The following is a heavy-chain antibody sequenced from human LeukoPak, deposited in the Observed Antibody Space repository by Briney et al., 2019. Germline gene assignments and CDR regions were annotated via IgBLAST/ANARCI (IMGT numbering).Heavy chain of an antibody. V-gene: IGHV3-23*01. CDR3: ARVFGTYYYSFDI. CDR1: GFTFSSYA. D-gene: IGHD3-10*01. CDR2: ISGSGDTP. J-gene: IGHJ3*02. Sequence: GGSLRLSCAATGFTFSSYAMTWVRQAPGKGLEWVSGISGSGDTPYYADSVKGRFTISRDNSKNTLYLQMSSLRAEDTAVYYCARVFGTYYYSFDIWGQGTMVTVSS.